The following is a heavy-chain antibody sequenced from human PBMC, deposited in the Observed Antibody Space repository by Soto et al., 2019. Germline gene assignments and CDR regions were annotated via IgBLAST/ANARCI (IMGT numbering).Heavy chain of an antibody. V-gene: IGHV4-39*01. Sequence: SETLSLTCTVSGGSISSSRSYWGWIRQPPGKGLECIGSIYYSGSTYYSPSLKSRVTISVDTSKNQFSLKLSSVTAAYTAVYYCARRGLVGATTFDYWGQGTLVTVSS. J-gene: IGHJ4*02. CDR1: GGSISSSRSY. CDR2: IYYSGST. CDR3: ARRGLVGATTFDY. D-gene: IGHD1-26*01.